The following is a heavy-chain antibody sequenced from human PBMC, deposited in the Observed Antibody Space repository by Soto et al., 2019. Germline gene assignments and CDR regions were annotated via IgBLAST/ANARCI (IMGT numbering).Heavy chain of an antibody. CDR1: GVSCSGDC. CDR2: ISSTVSFI. V-gene: IGHV3-11*01. CDR3: SCGNIRLPAPGSLDF. D-gene: IGHD2-15*01. J-gene: IGHJ4*02. Sequence: PGGTLRLSCAASGVSCSGDCMWWILIGLRKGLEWVSYISSTVSFIYYANSVKGRFIISRDNTKNSQYLQMNSLRAADTAVDYCSCGNIRLPAPGSLDFWGQATLVTVSS.